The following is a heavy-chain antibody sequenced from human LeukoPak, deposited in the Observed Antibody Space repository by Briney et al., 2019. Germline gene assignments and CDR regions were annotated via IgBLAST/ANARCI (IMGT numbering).Heavy chain of an antibody. CDR3: ARDEILPFAAAGVNSKINWFDP. Sequence: ASVKVSCKASGYTFTGYYMHWVRQAPGQGLEWMGWINPNSGGTNYAQKFQGRVTMTRDTSISTAYMELSRLRSDDTAVYYCARDEILPFAAAGVNSKINWFDPWGQGTLVTVSS. CDR1: GYTFTGYY. CDR2: INPNSGGT. D-gene: IGHD6-13*01. J-gene: IGHJ5*02. V-gene: IGHV1-2*02.